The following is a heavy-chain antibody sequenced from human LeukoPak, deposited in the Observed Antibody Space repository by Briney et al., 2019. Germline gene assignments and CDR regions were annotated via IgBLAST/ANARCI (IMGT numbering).Heavy chain of an antibody. D-gene: IGHD3-10*01. CDR2: MNPNSGNT. CDR3: ARGLRSGDRRYYYYYMDV. CDR1: GYTFTSYD. V-gene: IGHV1-8*01. J-gene: IGHJ6*03. Sequence: GASVKVSCKASGYTFTSYDINWVRQATGQGLEWIGWMNPNSGNTGYAQKFQGRVTMTRNTSISTAYMELSSLRSEDTAVYYCARGLRSGDRRYYYYYMDVWGKGTTVTISS.